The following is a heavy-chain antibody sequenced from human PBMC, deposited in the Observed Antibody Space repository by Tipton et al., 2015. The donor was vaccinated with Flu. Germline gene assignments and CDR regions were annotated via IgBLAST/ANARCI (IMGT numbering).Heavy chain of an antibody. Sequence: GLVKPSETLSLSCTVSSDSISNFYWSWIRQPPGKGLEWIGNIHHTGTTYYNPSLRSRVTISVDTSKNQFSLKLSSVTAADTAVYYCARRDYSNYVSEPKNWFDPWGRGTLVTVSS. J-gene: IGHJ5*02. CDR1: SDSISNFY. CDR2: IHHTGTT. D-gene: IGHD4-11*01. CDR3: ARRDYSNYVSEPKNWFDP. V-gene: IGHV4-59*08.